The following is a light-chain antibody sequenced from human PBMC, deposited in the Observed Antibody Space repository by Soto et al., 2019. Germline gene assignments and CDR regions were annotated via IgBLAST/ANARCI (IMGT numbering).Light chain of an antibody. J-gene: IGLJ2*01. CDR1: SSNVGSKN. CDR2: SNN. CDR3: AAWDDSLNGPV. V-gene: IGLV1-44*01. Sequence: QSVLTQPPSASGTPGQRVTISCSGGSSNVGSKNVNWYQQLPGTAPKLLIYSNNQRPSGVPDRFSGSKSGTSASLAISGLQSEDEADYYCAAWDDSLNGPVFGGGTKLTVL.